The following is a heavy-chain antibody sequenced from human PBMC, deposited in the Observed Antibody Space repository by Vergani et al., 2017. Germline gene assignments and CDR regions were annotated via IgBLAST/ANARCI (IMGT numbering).Heavy chain of an antibody. V-gene: IGHV1-2*02. Sequence: QVQLVQSGAEVKKPGASVKVSCKASGYTFTGYYMHWVRQAPGQGLEWMGWINPNSGGTNYAQKFQGRVTMTRDTSISTAYMELSRLRSDDTAVYYCARGEAAAGFYYYYYGMDVWGQGTTVTVSS. D-gene: IGHD6-13*01. CDR3: ARGEAAAGFYYYYYGMDV. CDR1: GYTFTGYY. J-gene: IGHJ6*02. CDR2: INPNSGGT.